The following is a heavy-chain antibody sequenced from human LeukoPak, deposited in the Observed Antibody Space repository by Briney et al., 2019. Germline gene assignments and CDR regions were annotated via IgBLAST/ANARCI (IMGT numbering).Heavy chain of an antibody. CDR2: ISNSGSAI. Sequence: GGSLRLSCAASGFTFISYEMNWVRQAPGKGLEWVSYISNSGSAIYYADSVKGRFTISRDNAKNSLYLQMNSLRAEDTAVYYCAKGRYYDSRAYYSLDYFDYWGQGALVTVSS. CDR3: AKGRYYDSRAYYSLDYFDY. CDR1: GFTFISYE. D-gene: IGHD3-22*01. J-gene: IGHJ4*02. V-gene: IGHV3-48*03.